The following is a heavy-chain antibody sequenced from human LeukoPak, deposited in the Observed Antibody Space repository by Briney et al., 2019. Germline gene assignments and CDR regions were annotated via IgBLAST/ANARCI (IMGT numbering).Heavy chain of an antibody. CDR1: VFRFSDYW. CDR3: TKDLNHDSSG. D-gene: IGHD3-22*01. CDR2: IKRDGSAK. Sequence: GGSLRLSRAASVFRFSDYWMTWVRHAPGKGLEWVAKIKRDGSAKYYPDSVKGRFTVSRDNAKNSLYLQMNNMRVEDTAIYYCTKDLNHDSSGWGQGPLIIVS. J-gene: IGHJ4*02. V-gene: IGHV3-7*01.